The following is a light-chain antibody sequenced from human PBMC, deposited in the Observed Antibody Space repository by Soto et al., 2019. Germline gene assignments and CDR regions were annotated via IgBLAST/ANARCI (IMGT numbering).Light chain of an antibody. J-gene: IGKJ1*01. CDR3: MQGTHWPWT. CDR2: EVS. Sequence: DVVMTQSPLSLPVTLGQPASISCRSSQSLIHSDGNTYLSWFQQRPGQSPRRLIYEVSDRDSGVPDRFPGSGSGTDFTLKISRVEAEDLGVYYCMQGTHWPWTFGQGTEVEIK. CDR1: QSLIHSDGNTY. V-gene: IGKV2-30*02.